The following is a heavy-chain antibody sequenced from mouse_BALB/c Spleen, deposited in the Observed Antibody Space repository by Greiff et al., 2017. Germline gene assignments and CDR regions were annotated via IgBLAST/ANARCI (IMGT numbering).Heavy chain of an antibody. CDR3: AKWWYGNDGDYAMDY. CDR1: GFSLTNSG. D-gene: IGHD2-10*02. Sequence: QVQLKQSGPGLVAPSQSLSITCTVSGFSLTNSGVHWVRQSPGKGLEWLGVIWGDGSTNYNSAFKYRLSISTDNSKSQVFLKMNSLQTDDTARYYGAKWWYGNDGDYAMDYWGQGTSVTVSS. V-gene: IGHV2-6-6*01. J-gene: IGHJ4*01. CDR2: IWGDGST.